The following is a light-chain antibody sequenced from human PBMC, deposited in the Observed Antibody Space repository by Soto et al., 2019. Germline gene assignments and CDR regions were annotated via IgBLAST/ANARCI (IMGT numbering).Light chain of an antibody. CDR1: QSVSTSN. CDR3: QQFDYSLWT. V-gene: IGKV3-20*01. CDR2: GTS. J-gene: IGKJ1*01. Sequence: ETVLTQSPGTLSLSPGERATLSCRASQSVSTSNLAWYQQRPGQAPRLLIYGTSSRATGIPDRFSGSGSGTDFTLTISRLEPEDFAVYYCQQFDYSLWTFGQGTKVEIK.